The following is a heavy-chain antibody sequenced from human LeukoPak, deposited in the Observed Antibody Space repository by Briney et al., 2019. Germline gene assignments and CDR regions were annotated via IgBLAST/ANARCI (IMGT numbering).Heavy chain of an antibody. CDR1: GGTFSSYA. J-gene: IGHJ6*02. V-gene: IGHV1-18*01. CDR3: ARDTYYYDSSGYYNRYYYGMDV. CDR2: ISAYNGNT. D-gene: IGHD3-22*01. Sequence: GASVKVSCKASGGTFSSYAISWVRQAPGQGLEWMGWISAYNGNTNYAQKLQGRVTMTTDTSTSTAYMELRSLRSDDTAVYYCARDTYYYDSSGYYNRYYYGMDVWGQGTTVTVSS.